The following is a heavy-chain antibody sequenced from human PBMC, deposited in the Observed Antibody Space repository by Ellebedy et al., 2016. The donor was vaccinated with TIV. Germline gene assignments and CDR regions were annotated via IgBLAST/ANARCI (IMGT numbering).Heavy chain of an antibody. V-gene: IGHV1-2*02. CDR3: AREEGTKEQGSYHNWFDP. Sequence: AASVKVSCKASGYTFTGYYMHWVRQAPGQGLEWMGWINPNSGGTNYAQKFQGRVTMTRDTSISTAYMELSRLRSDDTAVYYCAREEGTKEQGSYHNWFDPWGQGTLVTVSS. CDR1: GYTFTGYY. CDR2: INPNSGGT. D-gene: IGHD3-16*02. J-gene: IGHJ5*02.